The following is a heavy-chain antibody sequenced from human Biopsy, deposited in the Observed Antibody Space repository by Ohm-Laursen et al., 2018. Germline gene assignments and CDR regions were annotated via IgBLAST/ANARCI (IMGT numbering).Heavy chain of an antibody. V-gene: IGHV4-59*01. CDR3: ARATNSTGWPYYYFYGMDV. CDR2: IYYSGST. Sequence: GTLSFTCTVSGGSISSDYWSWIRQTPGKGLEWIGYIYYSGSTNYNPSLKRRVTMSVDTSKNQFSLRLNSVTAADTAVYYCARATNSTGWPYYYFYGMDVWGQGTTVTVSS. J-gene: IGHJ6*02. CDR1: GGSISSDY. D-gene: IGHD2/OR15-2a*01.